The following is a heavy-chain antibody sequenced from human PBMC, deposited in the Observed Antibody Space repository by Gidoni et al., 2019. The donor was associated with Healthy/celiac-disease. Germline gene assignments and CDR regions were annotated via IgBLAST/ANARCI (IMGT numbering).Heavy chain of an antibody. CDR3: AKGGGAAAGTRVDY. CDR2: ISWNSGSI. V-gene: IGHV3-9*01. CDR1: GFTFDDYA. J-gene: IGHJ4*02. D-gene: IGHD6-13*01. Sequence: EVQLVASGGGLVQPGRSLRLSCAASGFTFDDYAMHWVRQAPGKGLEWVSGISWNSGSIGYADSVKGRFTISRDNAKNSLYLQMNSLRAEDTALYYCAKGGGAAAGTRVDYWGQGTLVTVSS.